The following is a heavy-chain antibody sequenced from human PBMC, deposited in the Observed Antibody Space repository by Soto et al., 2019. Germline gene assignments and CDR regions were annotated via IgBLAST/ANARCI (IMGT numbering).Heavy chain of an antibody. V-gene: IGHV3-30-3*01. Sequence: GGSLRLSCAASGFTFSSYAMHWVRQAPGKGLEWVAVISYDGSNKYYADSVKGRFTISRDNSKSTLYLQMNSLRAEDTAVYYCARELSAARHYYYYGMDVWGQGTTVTVSS. CDR2: ISYDGSNK. D-gene: IGHD6-6*01. CDR1: GFTFSSYA. J-gene: IGHJ6*02. CDR3: ARELSAARHYYYYGMDV.